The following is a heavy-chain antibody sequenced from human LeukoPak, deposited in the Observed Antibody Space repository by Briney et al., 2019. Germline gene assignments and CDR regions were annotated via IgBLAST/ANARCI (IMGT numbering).Heavy chain of an antibody. J-gene: IGHJ4*02. CDR1: GYSFTTYW. CDR3: ARSFPSDY. CDR2: IYPGDSDT. V-gene: IGHV5-51*01. Sequence: GESLKISCKGSGYSFTTYWIAWVRQMPGKGLECLGIIYPGDSDTRYSPSFQGQVTISADKSINTAYLQWSSLKASDTAMHYCARSFPSDYWAQGTLVTVSS.